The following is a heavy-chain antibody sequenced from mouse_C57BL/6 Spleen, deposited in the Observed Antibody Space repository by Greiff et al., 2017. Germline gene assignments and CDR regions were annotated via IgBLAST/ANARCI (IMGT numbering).Heavy chain of an antibody. Sequence: QVQLKQSRTELVKPAASAKLFCKASGYTFTSYWMHWVKQRPGQGLEWIGNINPCYSGTNYYEKFKSKATLTVDKSSSTAYMQLSSLTSEDSAVYYCAREIYYELYFDVRCTGSTDTYPS. J-gene: IGHJ1*03. CDR2: INPCYSGT. D-gene: IGHD2-4*01. CDR1: GYTFTSYW. CDR3: AREIYYELYFDV. V-gene: IGHV1-53*01.